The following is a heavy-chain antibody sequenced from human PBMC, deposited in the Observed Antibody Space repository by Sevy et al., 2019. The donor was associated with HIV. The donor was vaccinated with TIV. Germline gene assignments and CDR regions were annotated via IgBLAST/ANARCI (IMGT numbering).Heavy chain of an antibody. CDR3: AREGAYCSGGSCLDYYYYGMDV. Sequence: GGSLRLSCAASGFTFSSYAMHGVRQAPGKGLEWVAVISYDGSNKYNADSVKGRFTISRDNSKNTLYLQMNSLGAEDTAVYYCAREGAYCSGGSCLDYYYYGMDVWGQGTTVTVSS. CDR1: GFTFSSYA. J-gene: IGHJ6*02. V-gene: IGHV3-30-3*01. D-gene: IGHD2-15*01. CDR2: ISYDGSNK.